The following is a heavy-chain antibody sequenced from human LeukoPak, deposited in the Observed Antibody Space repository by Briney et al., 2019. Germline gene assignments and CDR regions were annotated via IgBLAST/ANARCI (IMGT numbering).Heavy chain of an antibody. J-gene: IGHJ6*03. CDR1: GFTFGDYA. Sequence: GGSLRLSCTASGFTFGDYAMSWFRQAPGKGLEWVGFIRSKAYGGTTEYAASVKGRFTISRDDSKSIAYLQMNSLKTEDTAVYYCTRDTTLLLPNYYYMDVWGKGTTVTVSS. CDR2: IRSKAYGGTT. D-gene: IGHD1-26*01. CDR3: TRDTTLLLPNYYYMDV. V-gene: IGHV3-49*03.